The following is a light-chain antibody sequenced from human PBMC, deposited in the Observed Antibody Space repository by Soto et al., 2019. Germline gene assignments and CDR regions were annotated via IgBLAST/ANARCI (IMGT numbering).Light chain of an antibody. CDR3: QQYGDSPFA. CDR2: AAT. Sequence: EIVLTQSPGTLSLSPGERATLSCRASQSIYINSLAWYQHKRDQAPRLLIYAATVRATAVPDRFNGSGSGTDFALTISRLEPEDSAMYYCQQYGDSPFAFGPGTKVDIK. CDR1: QSIYINS. J-gene: IGKJ3*01. V-gene: IGKV3-20*01.